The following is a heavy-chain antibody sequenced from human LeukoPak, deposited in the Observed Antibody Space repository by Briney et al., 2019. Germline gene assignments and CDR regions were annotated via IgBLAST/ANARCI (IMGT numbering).Heavy chain of an antibody. V-gene: IGHV3-23*01. CDR3: AKDRVGLAPGPATFDY. CDR1: GFTFSSYA. J-gene: IGHJ4*02. CDR2: ISGSGGST. D-gene: IGHD2-21*01. Sequence: GGSLRLSCAASGFTFSSYAMSWVRQAPGKGLEWVSAISGSGGSTYYADSVKGRFTISRDNSKNTLYLQMNSLRAEDTAVYYCAKDRVGLAPGPATFDYWGQGTLVTVSS.